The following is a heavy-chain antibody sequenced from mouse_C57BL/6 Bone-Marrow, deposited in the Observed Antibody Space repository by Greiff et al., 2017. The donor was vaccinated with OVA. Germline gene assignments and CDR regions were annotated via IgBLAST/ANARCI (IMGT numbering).Heavy chain of an antibody. CDR1: GFTFSSYA. CDR2: ISDGGSYT. J-gene: IGHJ1*03. CDR3: ARDYCSSYGWYFDV. V-gene: IGHV5-4*01. D-gene: IGHD1-1*01. Sequence: EVQGVESGGGLVKPGGSLKLSCAASGFTFSSYAMSWVRQTPEKRLEWVATISDGGSYTYYPDNVKGRFTITRDNAKNKLYLQMSHLKSEDTAMYYCARDYCSSYGWYFDVWGTGTTVTVSS.